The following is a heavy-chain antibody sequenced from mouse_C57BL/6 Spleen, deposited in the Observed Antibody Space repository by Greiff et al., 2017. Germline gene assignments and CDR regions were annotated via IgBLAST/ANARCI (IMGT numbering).Heavy chain of an antibody. CDR1: GYTFTSYW. J-gene: IGHJ2*01. CDR3: ARRGTGTFDY. D-gene: IGHD4-1*01. V-gene: IGHV1-55*01. Sequence: QVQLKQPGAELVKPGASVKMSCKASGYTFTSYWITWVKQRPGQGLEWIGDIYPGSGSTNYNEKFKSKATLTVDTASSTAYMQLSSLTSEDSAVYYCARRGTGTFDYWGQGTTLTVSS. CDR2: IYPGSGST.